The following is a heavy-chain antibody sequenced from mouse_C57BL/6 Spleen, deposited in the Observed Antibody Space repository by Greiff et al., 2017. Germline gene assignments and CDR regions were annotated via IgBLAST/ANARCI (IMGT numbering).Heavy chain of an antibody. Sequence: VQLQQSGAELAKPGASVKLSCKASGYTFTSYWMHWVNQRPGQGLEWIGYINPSSGYTKYNQKFKDKATLTADKSSSPAYMQLSSLTYEDSAVYYCARYFPITTVVATRYFDVWGTGTTVTVSS. CDR2: INPSSGYT. CDR1: GYTFTSYW. D-gene: IGHD1-1*01. CDR3: ARYFPITTVVATRYFDV. V-gene: IGHV1-7*01. J-gene: IGHJ1*03.